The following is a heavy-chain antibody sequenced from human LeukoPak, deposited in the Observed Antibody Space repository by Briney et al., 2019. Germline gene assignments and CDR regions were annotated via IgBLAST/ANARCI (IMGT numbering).Heavy chain of an antibody. V-gene: IGHV4-4*07. Sequence: SETLSLTCTVSGGSINNYYWSWIRQPAGKGLEWIGRIYTSGSTNYNPSLKSRVTISVGTSKNQFSLKLSSVTAADTAVYYCARQKGVGFYYYYYMDVWGKGTTVTISS. CDR2: IYTSGST. CDR3: ARQKGVGFYYYYYMDV. D-gene: IGHD3-10*01. J-gene: IGHJ6*03. CDR1: GGSINNYY.